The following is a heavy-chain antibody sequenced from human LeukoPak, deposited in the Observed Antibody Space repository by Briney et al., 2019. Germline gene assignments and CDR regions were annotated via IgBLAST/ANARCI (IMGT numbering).Heavy chain of an antibody. CDR2: ISSSGYDK. Sequence: GGSLRPSCAASGFTFSGYFMSWIRQAPGKGLEWVSDISSSGYDKYYADSVKGRFTVSRDNAKNSLSLQVNSLRGEDTAVYYCARMTNRAFDIWGQGTMVTVSS. V-gene: IGHV3-11*01. CDR1: GFTFSGYF. J-gene: IGHJ3*02. D-gene: IGHD4-11*01. CDR3: ARMTNRAFDI.